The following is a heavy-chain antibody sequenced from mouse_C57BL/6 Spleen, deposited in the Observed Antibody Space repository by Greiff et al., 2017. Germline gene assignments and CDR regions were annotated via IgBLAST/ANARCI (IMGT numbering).Heavy chain of an antibody. J-gene: IGHJ4*01. CDR2: IDPSDSYT. CDR3: ARRGSITTRRYYAMDY. Sequence: VQLQQPGAELVMPGASVKLSCKASGYTFTSYWMHWVKQRPGQGLEWIGEIDPSDSYTNYNQKVKGKSTLTVDKSSSTAYMQLSSLTSEDSAVYYCARRGSITTRRYYAMDYWGKGTSVTVTS. D-gene: IGHD1-1*01. CDR1: GYTFTSYW. V-gene: IGHV1-69*01.